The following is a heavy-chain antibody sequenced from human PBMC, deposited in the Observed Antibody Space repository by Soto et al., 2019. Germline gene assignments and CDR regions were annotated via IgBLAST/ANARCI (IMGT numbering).Heavy chain of an antibody. J-gene: IGHJ6*03. V-gene: IGHV4-59*08. CDR2: IYYSGST. CDR3: AIQSAAVAGTTRNYYYYYYMDV. D-gene: IGHD6-19*01. CDR1: GGSISSYY. Sequence: SETLSLTCTVSGGSISSYYWSWIRQPPGKGLEWIGYIYYSGSTNYNPSLKSRVTISVDTSKNQFSLKLSSVTAADTAVYYCAIQSAAVAGTTRNYYYYYYMDVWGKGTTVTVSS.